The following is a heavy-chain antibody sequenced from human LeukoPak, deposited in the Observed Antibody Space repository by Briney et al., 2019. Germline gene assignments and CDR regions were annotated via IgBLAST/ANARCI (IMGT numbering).Heavy chain of an antibody. J-gene: IGHJ3*02. Sequence: SETLSLTCTVSSGSISSYYWSWIRQPPGKGLEWIGYIYYSGSTNYNPSLKSRVTISVDTSKNQFSLKLSSVTAADTAVYYCASLDSSGYYLGAFDIWGQGTMVTVSS. CDR3: ASLDSSGYYLGAFDI. CDR1: SGSISSYY. V-gene: IGHV4-59*01. D-gene: IGHD3-22*01. CDR2: IYYSGST.